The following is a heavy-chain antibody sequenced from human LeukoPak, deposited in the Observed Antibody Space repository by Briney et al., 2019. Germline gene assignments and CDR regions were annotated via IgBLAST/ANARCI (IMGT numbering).Heavy chain of an antibody. CDR3: ARGSGRRRNFDY. V-gene: IGHV4-34*01. D-gene: IGHD6-19*01. J-gene: IGHJ4*02. Sequence: SETLSLTCAVYGGSFSGYYWSWIRQPPGKGLEWIGEINHSGSTNYNPSLKSRVTISVDTSKNQFSLKLSSVTAADTAVHYCARGSGRRRNFDYWGQGNLVTVSS. CDR2: INHSGST. CDR1: GGSFSGYY.